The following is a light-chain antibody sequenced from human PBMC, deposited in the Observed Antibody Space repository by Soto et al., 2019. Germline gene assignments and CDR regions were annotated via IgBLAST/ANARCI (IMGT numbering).Light chain of an antibody. J-gene: IGKJ1*01. CDR2: KAS. CDR1: QVISGW. V-gene: IGKV1-5*03. Sequence: FQLPRSPSPLSDSLGARLTLPGGASQVISGWLAWYQQKPGKAPKLLIYKASSLESGVPSRFSGSGSGTEFTLTISSLQPDDFATYYCQQYNSYWTFGQGTKVEIK. CDR3: QQYNSYWT.